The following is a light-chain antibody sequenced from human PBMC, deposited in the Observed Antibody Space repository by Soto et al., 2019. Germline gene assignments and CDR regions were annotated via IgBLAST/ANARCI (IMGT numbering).Light chain of an antibody. CDR1: QTVSSY. CDR2: GAS. CDR3: KHYNSYSEA. Sequence: EIVLTQSTATLSLSPGERATLPCRASQTVSSYLTWYQQKPGQAPRLLFYGASTRATGIQARFSGSGSGTEFTLTIRSLQPDDFATYYCKHYNSYSEAFGQGTKVDIK. J-gene: IGKJ1*01. V-gene: IGKV3-15*01.